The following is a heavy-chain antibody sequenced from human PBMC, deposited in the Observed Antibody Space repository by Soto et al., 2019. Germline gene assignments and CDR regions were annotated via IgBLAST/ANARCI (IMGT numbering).Heavy chain of an antibody. D-gene: IGHD3-16*01. V-gene: IGHV3-33*01. CDR2: MWYDGNKI. CDR1: GFTFSSHG. CDR3: AREMGSRFGIYYGIDV. Sequence: CAASGFTFSSHGMHWVRQAPGKGLEWVAVMWYDGNKINYADSVKGRFTISRDNSKNTLYLQMDSLRADDTAVYYCAREMGSRFGIYYGIDVWGQGTTVTVSS. J-gene: IGHJ6*02.